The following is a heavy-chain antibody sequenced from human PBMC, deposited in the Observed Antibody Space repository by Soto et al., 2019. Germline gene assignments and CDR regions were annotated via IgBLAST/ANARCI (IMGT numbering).Heavy chain of an antibody. V-gene: IGHV1-18*01. D-gene: IGHD3-10*01. CDR2: ISTYTGNT. CDR1: GYTFTNYD. CDR3: ARGYYYGSGRPTPGGMDV. J-gene: IGHJ6*02. Sequence: ASVKVSCKASGYTFTNYDINWVRQAPGQGLEWMGWISTYTGNTNYAQKLQGRVTMTTDTSTSTAYMELRSLRSDDTAVYYCARGYYYGSGRPTPGGMDVWGQGATVTVSS.